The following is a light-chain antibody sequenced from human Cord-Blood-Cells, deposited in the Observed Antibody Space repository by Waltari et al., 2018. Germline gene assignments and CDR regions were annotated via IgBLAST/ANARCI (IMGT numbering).Light chain of an antibody. V-gene: IGLV2-23*01. CDR1: SSDAGSYNL. CDR2: EGS. Sequence: QSALTQPASVSGSPGQSITIPCTGTSSDAGSYNLVSWYQQHPGKAPKLMIYEGSKRPSGVSNRFSGSKSRNTASLTISGLQAEDEADYYCCSYAGSSTWVFGGGTKLTVL. CDR3: CSYAGSSTWV. J-gene: IGLJ3*02.